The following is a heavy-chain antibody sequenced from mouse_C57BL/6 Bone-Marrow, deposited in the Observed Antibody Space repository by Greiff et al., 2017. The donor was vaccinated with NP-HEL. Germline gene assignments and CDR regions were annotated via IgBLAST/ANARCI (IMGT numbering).Heavy chain of an antibody. J-gene: IGHJ4*01. CDR3: ARIGGYYYGSSYVGYYAMDY. CDR2: IWWDDDK. V-gene: IGHV8-8*01. D-gene: IGHD1-1*01. CDR1: GFSLSTFGMG. Sequence: QVTLKESGPGILQPSQTLSLPCSFSGFSLSTFGMGVGWIRQPSGKGLEWLAHIWWDDDKYYNPALKSRLTISKDTSKNQVFLKIANVDTADTATYYCARIGGYYYGSSYVGYYAMDYWGQGTSVTVSS.